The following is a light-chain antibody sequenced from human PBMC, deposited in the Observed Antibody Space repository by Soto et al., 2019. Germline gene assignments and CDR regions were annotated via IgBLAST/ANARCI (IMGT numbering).Light chain of an antibody. V-gene: IGKV3-15*01. CDR2: GAS. J-gene: IGKJ1*01. CDR3: QQYNNWPRT. CDR1: QSVSSN. Sequence: EIVMTQSPATLSVSPGERATISCRASQSVSSNLAWYQQKPGQAPRLLIYGASTRATGIPARFSGSGSGKEFTLTISSLQSEDFAVYYCQQYNNWPRTFGQGTKV.